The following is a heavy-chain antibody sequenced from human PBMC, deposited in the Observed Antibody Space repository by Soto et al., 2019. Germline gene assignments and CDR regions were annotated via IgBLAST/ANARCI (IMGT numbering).Heavy chain of an antibody. CDR3: AKAYYYDSSGYYSPFDY. CDR2: ISGSGGST. Sequence: GGSLRLSCAASGFTFSSYAMSWVRQAPGKGLEWVSAISGSGGSTYYADSVKGRFTISRDNSKNTLYLQMNSLRAEDTAVYYCAKAYYYDSSGYYSPFDYWGQGTLVTVSS. J-gene: IGHJ4*02. V-gene: IGHV3-23*01. D-gene: IGHD3-22*01. CDR1: GFTFSSYA.